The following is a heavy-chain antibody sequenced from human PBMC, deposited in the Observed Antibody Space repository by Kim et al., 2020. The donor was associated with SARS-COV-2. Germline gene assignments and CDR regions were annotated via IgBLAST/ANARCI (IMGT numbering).Heavy chain of an antibody. V-gene: IGHV3-11*01. CDR3: ARGSGSGAYGMDV. CDR1: GFSVSDYY. Sequence: GGSLRLSCAASGFSVSDYYMSWIRQAPGKGLEWISHIRTSSSSRYYGESVKGRFAISRDNARNSLYLQMNSLRAEDTAIYYCARGSGSGAYGMDVWGQGT. D-gene: IGHD3-10*01. CDR2: IRTSSSSR. J-gene: IGHJ6*02.